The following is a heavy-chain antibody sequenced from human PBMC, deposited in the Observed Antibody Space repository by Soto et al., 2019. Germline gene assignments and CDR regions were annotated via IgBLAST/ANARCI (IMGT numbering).Heavy chain of an antibody. CDR3: ASLGYRTSWYFFDY. D-gene: IGHD6-13*01. CDR2: INAGNGNK. Sequence: GASVKVSCKASGYTFTSYAMHWVRQAPGQRLEGMGWINAGNGNKKYSQKFQGRVTITRDTSASTAYMELSSLRSEDTPVYYCASLGYRTSWYFFDYWGQGTLVTVSS. V-gene: IGHV1-3*01. J-gene: IGHJ4*02. CDR1: GYTFTSYA.